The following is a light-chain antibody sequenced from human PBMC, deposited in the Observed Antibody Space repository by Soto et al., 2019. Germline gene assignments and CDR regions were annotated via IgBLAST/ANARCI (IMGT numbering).Light chain of an antibody. J-gene: IGLJ1*01. V-gene: IGLV2-14*03. Sequence: QSALTQPASVSGSPGQSITISCTGTSSDVGGYNYVSWYQHHPGKAPKLLIYDVSNRPSGVSNRFSGSKSDNTASLTISGLQPDDEADYYCSSSTTSNTRQIVVGTGTKVTVL. CDR2: DVS. CDR1: SSDVGGYNY. CDR3: SSSTTSNTRQIV.